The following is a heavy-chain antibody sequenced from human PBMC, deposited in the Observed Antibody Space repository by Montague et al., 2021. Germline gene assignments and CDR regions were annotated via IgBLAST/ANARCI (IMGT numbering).Heavy chain of an antibody. CDR3: ARDFRVGTYFDY. Sequence: SLRLSCAASGFTFNVYGMHLFRQAPVKGLEWVAVVGHDGNYEKYSDSVRGRFIVSRDNSRTTLYLQLNSLRAEDTAVYYCARDFRVGTYFDYLGQGTLVTVSS. V-gene: IGHV3-33*01. CDR1: GFTFNVYG. D-gene: IGHD1-26*01. J-gene: IGHJ4*02. CDR2: VGHDGNYE.